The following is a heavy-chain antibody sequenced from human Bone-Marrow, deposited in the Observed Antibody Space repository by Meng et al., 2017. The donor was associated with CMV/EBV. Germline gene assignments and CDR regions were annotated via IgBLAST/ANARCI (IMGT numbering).Heavy chain of an antibody. CDR1: GYTFTGYY. J-gene: IGHJ1*01. CDR3: ARETGYCSSTSCYIPYFQH. Sequence: ASVKVSCKASGYTFTGYYMHWVRQAPGQGLEWMGWINPNSGGTNYAQKFQGRVTMTRDTSISTAYMELSRLRSDDTAVYYCARETGYCSSTSCYIPYFQHWGQGTLVPVSS. D-gene: IGHD2-2*02. CDR2: INPNSGGT. V-gene: IGHV1-2*02.